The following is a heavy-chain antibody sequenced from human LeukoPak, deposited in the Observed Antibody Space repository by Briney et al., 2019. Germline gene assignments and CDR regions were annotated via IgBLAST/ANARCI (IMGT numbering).Heavy chain of an antibody. CDR3: ARTYYYGSGSYRGAEYFQH. CDR1: GGTFSSYA. CDR2: SIPIFGTA. Sequence: SVKVSCKASGGTFSSYAISWVRQAPGQGLEWMGRSIPIFGTANYAQKFQGRVTITTDESTCTAYMELSSLRSEDTAVYYCARTYYYGSGSYRGAEYFQHWGQGTLVTVSS. J-gene: IGHJ1*01. D-gene: IGHD3-10*01. V-gene: IGHV1-69*05.